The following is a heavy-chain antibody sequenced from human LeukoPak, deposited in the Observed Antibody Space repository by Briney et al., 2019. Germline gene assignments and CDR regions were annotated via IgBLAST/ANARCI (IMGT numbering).Heavy chain of an antibody. CDR1: GYSFTSYW. J-gene: IGHJ4*02. D-gene: IGHD1-1*01. CDR3: ARHETGPYFDY. Sequence: GESLKISCKGSGYSFTSYWIGWVRQMPGKGRECMGIIYPGDSDTRYSPSFQGQVTISADRSISTAYLQWSSLKASDTAMYYCARHETGPYFDYWGQGTLVTVSS. CDR2: IYPGDSDT. V-gene: IGHV5-51*01.